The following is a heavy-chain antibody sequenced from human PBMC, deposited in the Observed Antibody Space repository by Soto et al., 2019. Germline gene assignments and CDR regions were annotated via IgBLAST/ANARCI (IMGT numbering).Heavy chain of an antibody. J-gene: IGHJ6*02. CDR1: GDTFKNCV. V-gene: IGHV1-69*01. D-gene: IGHD3-10*01. CDR3: AAELGFGKLSVV. CDR2: MSPLFVTT. Sequence: QVQVVQSVVEVRRPGASVKVSCKASGDTFKNCVISWVRQAPGQGLEWMGGMSPLFVTTDFAQRFQGGLTITTDESTTTDYMEVGRLRYVDTATYYCAAELGFGKLSVVWGQGTTVIVSS.